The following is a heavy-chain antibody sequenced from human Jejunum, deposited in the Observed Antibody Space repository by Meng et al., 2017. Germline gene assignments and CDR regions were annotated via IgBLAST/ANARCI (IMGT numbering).Heavy chain of an antibody. J-gene: IGHJ4*02. Sequence: GESLKISCVASGFTFSSNWMHWVRQGPGKGLVWVARIMYDGTTTTYADSVKGRFTISRDNAMNTLYLQMNSLRVEDTAVYYCVRDKAILGTGPHFDSWGQGTLVTVSS. V-gene: IGHV3-74*01. D-gene: IGHD3-10*01. CDR1: GFTFSSNW. CDR2: IMYDGTTT. CDR3: VRDKAILGTGPHFDS.